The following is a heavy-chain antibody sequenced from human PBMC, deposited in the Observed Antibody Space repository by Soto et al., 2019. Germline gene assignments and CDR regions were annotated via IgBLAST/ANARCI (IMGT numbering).Heavy chain of an antibody. J-gene: IGHJ4*02. CDR1: GFTFSSYA. D-gene: IGHD1-20*01. Sequence: EVQLLESGGGLVQPGGSLRLSCAASGFTFSSYAMSWVRQAPGKGLEWNSAVSGSGGSTYYADSVKGRFTISRDNSKDTLYLQMNNLRAEDTAVYYCAKPPDYNWNDYWGQGTLVTVSS. CDR3: AKPPDYNWNDY. V-gene: IGHV3-23*01. CDR2: VSGSGGST.